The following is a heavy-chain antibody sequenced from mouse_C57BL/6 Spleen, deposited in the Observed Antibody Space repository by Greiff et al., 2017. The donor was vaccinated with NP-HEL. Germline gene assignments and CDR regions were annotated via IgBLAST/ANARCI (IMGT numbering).Heavy chain of an antibody. CDR2: INPSTGGT. CDR3: ARSPFYYGSSPPVYY. V-gene: IGHV1-42*01. CDR1: GYSFTGYY. J-gene: IGHJ2*01. D-gene: IGHD1-1*01. Sequence: EVKLMESGPELVKPGASVKISCKASGYSFTGYYMNWVKQSPEKSLEWIGEINPSTGGTTYNQKFKAKATLTVDKSSSTAYMQLKSLTSEDPAVYYCARSPFYYGSSPPVYYGGQGTTLTVSS.